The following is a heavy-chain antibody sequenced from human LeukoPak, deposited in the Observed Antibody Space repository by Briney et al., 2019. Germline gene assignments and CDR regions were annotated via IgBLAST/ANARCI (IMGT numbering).Heavy chain of an antibody. CDR1: GVSISTSTYY. CDR2: VHHSGST. J-gene: IGHJ4*02. Sequence: SETLSLTCSVSGVSISTSTYYWAWIRQPPGEGLQWIASVHHSGSTYYSPSLKSRVTISIDTSRNQFSLKLSPVTAADTAVYYCVKEEAGTSLTRWGQGTLVTVSS. CDR3: VKEEAGTSLTR. V-gene: IGHV4-39*07. D-gene: IGHD3-16*02.